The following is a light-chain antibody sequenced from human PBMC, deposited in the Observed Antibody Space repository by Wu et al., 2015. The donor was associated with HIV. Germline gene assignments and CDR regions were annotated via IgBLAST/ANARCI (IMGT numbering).Light chain of an antibody. CDR1: QSVSSSY. Sequence: EIVLTQSPATLSLSPGERATLSCGASQSVSSSYLAWYQQKPGLAPRLLIYDASSRATGIPDRFSGSGSGTDFTLTISRLEPEDFAVYYCQQRGNWPLFTFGPGTKVDIK. V-gene: IGKV3D-20*02. CDR3: QQRGNWPLFT. J-gene: IGKJ3*01. CDR2: DAS.